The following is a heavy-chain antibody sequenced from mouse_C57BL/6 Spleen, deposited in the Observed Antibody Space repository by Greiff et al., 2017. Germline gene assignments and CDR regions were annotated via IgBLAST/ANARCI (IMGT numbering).Heavy chain of an antibody. D-gene: IGHD2-2*01. V-gene: IGHV14-4*01. Sequence: EVQLQESGAELVRPGASVKLSCTASGFNIKDDYMHWVKQRPEQGLEWIGWIDPENGDTEYASKFQGKATITADTSSNTAYLQLSSLTSEDTAVYYCTTGGLRRGAWVDYWGQGTTLTVSS. CDR2: IDPENGDT. J-gene: IGHJ2*01. CDR1: GFNIKDDY. CDR3: TTGGLRRGAWVDY.